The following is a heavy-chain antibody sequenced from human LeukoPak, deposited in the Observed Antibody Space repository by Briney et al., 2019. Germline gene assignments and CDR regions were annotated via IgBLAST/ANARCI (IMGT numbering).Heavy chain of an antibody. J-gene: IGHJ4*02. CDR2: ISGSGGST. CDR1: GFTFSSYA. D-gene: IGHD2-2*01. V-gene: IGHV3-23*01. Sequence: GGSLRLSCAASGFTFSSYAMSWVRQAPGKGLEWVSAISGSGGSTYYADSVKGRFAISRDNSMNTLYLQMNSLRAEDTAVYYCAKSSSIWYYFDYWGRGTLVTVSS. CDR3: AKSSSIWYYFDY.